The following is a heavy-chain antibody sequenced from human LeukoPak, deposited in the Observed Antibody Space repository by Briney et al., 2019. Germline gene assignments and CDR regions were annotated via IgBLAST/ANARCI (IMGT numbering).Heavy chain of an antibody. D-gene: IGHD3-9*01. CDR2: ISYDGSNK. V-gene: IGHV3-30-3*01. CDR3: ASAITIFYYMDV. CDR1: GFTFSSYA. J-gene: IGHJ6*03. Sequence: PGRSLRLSCAASGFTFSSYAMHWVRQAPGKGLEWVAVISYDGSNKYYADSVKGRFTISRDNSKNTLYLQMNSLRAEDTAVYYCASAITIFYYMDVWGKGTTVTVSS.